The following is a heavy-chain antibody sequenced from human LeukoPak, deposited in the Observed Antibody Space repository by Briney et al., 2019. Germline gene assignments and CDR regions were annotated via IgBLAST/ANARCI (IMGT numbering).Heavy chain of an antibody. CDR2: ISDSGGTT. CDR3: TSATSNYSSSWYYYHGMDV. CDR1: GITLSNYV. Sequence: PGGSLRLSCAVSGITLSNYVMSWVRQAPGKGLEWVAGISDSGGTTKYADSVKGRFTISRDDSKNTAYLQMNSLKTEDTAVYYCTSATSNYSSSWYYYHGMDVWGQGTTVTVSS. D-gene: IGHD6-13*01. V-gene: IGHV3-23*01. J-gene: IGHJ6*02.